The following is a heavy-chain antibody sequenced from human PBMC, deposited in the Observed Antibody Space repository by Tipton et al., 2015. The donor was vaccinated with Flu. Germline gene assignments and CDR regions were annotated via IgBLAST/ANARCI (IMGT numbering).Heavy chain of an antibody. Sequence: TLSLTCTVSAGSISTYFWSWIRQPAGKGLEWIGRIYSTGNTNYNPSLNSRVTMSVDTSKNQFSLKLSSVTAADTAVYYCARVSRSGTSNAGYFDYWGQGTLVTVSS. CDR3: ARVSRSGTSNAGYFDY. CDR1: AGSISTYF. J-gene: IGHJ4*02. CDR2: IYSTGNT. D-gene: IGHD1-7*01. V-gene: IGHV4-4*07.